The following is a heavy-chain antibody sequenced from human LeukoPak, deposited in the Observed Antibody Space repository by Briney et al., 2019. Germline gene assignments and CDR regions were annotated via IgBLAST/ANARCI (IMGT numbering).Heavy chain of an antibody. J-gene: IGHJ4*02. CDR3: ARAPIVATIVFFDY. V-gene: IGHV3-7*01. Sequence: GGSLRLSCAASGFTFSSYWMSWVRQAPGKGLEWVANIKQDGSEKYYVDSVRGRFTISRDNAKNSLYLQMNSLRAEDTAVYYCARAPIVATIVFFDYWGQGTLVTVSS. D-gene: IGHD5-12*01. CDR2: IKQDGSEK. CDR1: GFTFSSYW.